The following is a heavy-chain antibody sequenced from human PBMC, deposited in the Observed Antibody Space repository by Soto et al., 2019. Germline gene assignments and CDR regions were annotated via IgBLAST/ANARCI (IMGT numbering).Heavy chain of an antibody. D-gene: IGHD3-10*01. CDR1: GFTFSSYW. V-gene: IGHV3-74*01. CDR3: AREFGEMATTSVYYYYGMDV. Sequence: PGGSLRLSCAASGFTFSSYWMHWVRQAPGKGLVWVSRINSDGSSTSYADSVKGRFTISRDNAKNTLYLQMNSLRAEDTAVYYCAREFGEMATTSVYYYYGMDVWGQGTTVTAP. J-gene: IGHJ6*02. CDR2: INSDGSST.